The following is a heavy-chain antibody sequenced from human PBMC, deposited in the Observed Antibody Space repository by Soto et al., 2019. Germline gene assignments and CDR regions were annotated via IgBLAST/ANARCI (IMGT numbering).Heavy chain of an antibody. CDR2: ISYDGSYK. CDR1: GFTFSNSG. CDR3: ARPTGEGGYVGFVY. V-gene: IGHV3-30*03. D-gene: IGHD5-12*01. Sequence: PGGSLRLSCEASGFTFSNSGVHWVRQAPGKGLEWVAFISYDGSYKYYADSVKGRFTISRDNSKNTLYLQMNSLRAEDTAVYYCARPTGEGGYVGFVYWGQGTLVTVSS. J-gene: IGHJ4*02.